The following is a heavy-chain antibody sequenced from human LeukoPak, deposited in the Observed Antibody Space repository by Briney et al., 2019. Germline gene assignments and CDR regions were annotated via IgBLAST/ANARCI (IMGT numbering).Heavy chain of an antibody. V-gene: IGHV4-59*01. J-gene: IGHJ4*02. D-gene: IGHD4-17*01. Sequence: SETLSLTCTVSGGSISSYYWSWIRQPPGKGLEWIGYIYYSGSTNYNPSLKSRVTISVDTSKNQFSLKLSSVTAADTAVYCCARGADDYGDYFYFDYWGQGTLVTVSS. CDR1: GGSISSYY. CDR2: IYYSGST. CDR3: ARGADDYGDYFYFDY.